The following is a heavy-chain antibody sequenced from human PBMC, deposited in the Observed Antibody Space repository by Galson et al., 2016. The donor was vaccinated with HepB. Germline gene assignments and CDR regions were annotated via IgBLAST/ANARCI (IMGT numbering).Heavy chain of an antibody. Sequence: SLRLSCAASGFTFSSDDMHWVRQAPGKGLEYVSSIRSDGSSTHYENSVKGRFTISRDNSKNTVYLQMGSLRVEDMAVYYCAKQYCSRTTCTTGAFDVWGRGTMVTVSS. J-gene: IGHJ3*01. CDR1: GFTFSSDD. D-gene: IGHD2-2*01. V-gene: IGHV3-64*01. CDR2: IRSDGSST. CDR3: AKQYCSRTTCTTGAFDV.